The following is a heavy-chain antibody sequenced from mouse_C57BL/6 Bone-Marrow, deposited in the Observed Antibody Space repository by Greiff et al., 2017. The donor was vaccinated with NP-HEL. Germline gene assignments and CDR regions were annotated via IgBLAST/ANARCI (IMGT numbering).Heavy chain of an antibody. CDR1: GYTFTSYW. CDR3: AREDLLCTWYFDV. J-gene: IGHJ1*03. D-gene: IGHD2-1*01. Sequence: QVQLQQSGAELVMPGASVKLSCKASGYTFTSYWMHWVKQRPGQGLEWIGEIDPSDSYTNYNQKFKGKSTLTVDKSSSTAYMQLSSLTSEDSAVYYCAREDLLCTWYFDVWGTGTTVTVSA. CDR2: IDPSDSYT. V-gene: IGHV1-69*01.